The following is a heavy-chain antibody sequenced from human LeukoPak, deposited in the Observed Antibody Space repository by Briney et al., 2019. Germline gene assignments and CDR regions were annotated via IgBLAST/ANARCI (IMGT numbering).Heavy chain of an antibody. J-gene: IGHJ4*02. D-gene: IGHD5-18*01. CDR3: AREGDSYGPFDY. CDR2: INHSGST. Sequence: PSETLSLTCAVYGGSFSGYFWSWIRQPPGKGLEWIGEINHSGSTNYNPSLKSRVTISVDTSKNQFSLKLSSVTAADTAVYYCAREGDSYGPFDYWGQGTLVTVSS. V-gene: IGHV4-34*01. CDR1: GGSFSGYF.